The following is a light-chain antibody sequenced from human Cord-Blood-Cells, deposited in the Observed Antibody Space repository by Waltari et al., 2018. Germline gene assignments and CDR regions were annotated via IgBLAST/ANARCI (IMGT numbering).Light chain of an antibody. CDR1: QSVSSY. CDR3: QQRSNWPGLT. V-gene: IGKV3-11*01. Sequence: EIVLTQSPATLSLSPGERATLSCRASQSVSSYLAWYQQKPGQAPRLLIYDASNRATGIPARLSGSGSGTDFTPTISSLEPEDFAVYYCQQRSNWPGLTFGGGTKVEIK. CDR2: DAS. J-gene: IGKJ4*01.